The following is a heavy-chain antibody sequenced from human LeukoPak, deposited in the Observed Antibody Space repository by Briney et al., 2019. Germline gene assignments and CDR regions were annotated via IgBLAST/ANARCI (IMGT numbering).Heavy chain of an antibody. V-gene: IGHV3-20*01. CDR1: GFTFDDYG. CDR3: ARGFWATPRGMDV. D-gene: IGHD2-15*01. J-gene: IGHJ6*02. CDR2: INWNGGST. Sequence: GGSPRLSCAASGFTFDDYGMSWVRQAPGKGLEWVSGINWNGGSTGYADSVKGRFTISRDNAKNSLYLQMNSLRAEDTALYHCARGFWATPRGMDVWGQGTTVTVSS.